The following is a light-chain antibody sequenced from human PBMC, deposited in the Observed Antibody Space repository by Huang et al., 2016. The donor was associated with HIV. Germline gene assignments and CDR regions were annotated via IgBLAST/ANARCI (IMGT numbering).Light chain of an antibody. CDR1: RSLLFASYSKNF. CDR3: QQFYNMPYT. V-gene: IGKV4-1*01. Sequence: DILLTQSPDSLAVSLGERATLTCRSSRSLLFASYSKNFLAWYQQKPGQSPKLLMYRASVRESGVPERFTGSGSGTEFTLTIASLQAEDVAVYYCQQFYNMPYTFGRGTRLEI. J-gene: IGKJ2*01. CDR2: RAS.